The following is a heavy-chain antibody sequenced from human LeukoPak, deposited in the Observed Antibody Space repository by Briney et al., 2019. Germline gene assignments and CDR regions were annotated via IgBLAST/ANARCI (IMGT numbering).Heavy chain of an antibody. D-gene: IGHD2-21*02. CDR1: GFTFSGSA. CDR2: IRSKANTYAT. J-gene: IGHJ4*02. V-gene: IGHV3-73*01. CDR3: TRLGPHNCVDDCYFDY. Sequence: GGSLRLSRAASGFTFSGSAMHWVRQASGKGLEWVGRIRSKANTYATAYAASVKGRFTLSRDDSKNTAYLQMNSLKTEDTAVYYCTRLGPHNCVDDCYFDYWGQGTLVTVSS.